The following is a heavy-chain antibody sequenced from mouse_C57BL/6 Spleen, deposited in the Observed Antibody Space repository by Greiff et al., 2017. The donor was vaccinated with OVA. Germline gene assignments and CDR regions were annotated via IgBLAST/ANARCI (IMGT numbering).Heavy chain of an antibody. D-gene: IGHD3-2*02. J-gene: IGHJ2*01. CDR2: ISDGGSYT. V-gene: IGHV5-4*01. Sequence: EVKLMESGGGLVKPGGSLKLSCAASGFTFSSYAMSWVRQTPEKRLEWVATISDGGSYTYYPDNVKGRFTFTRDNAKNNLYLQMSHLKSEDTAMYYCARDSSGYVEYFDYWGQGTTLTVSS. CDR3: ARDSSGYVEYFDY. CDR1: GFTFSSYA.